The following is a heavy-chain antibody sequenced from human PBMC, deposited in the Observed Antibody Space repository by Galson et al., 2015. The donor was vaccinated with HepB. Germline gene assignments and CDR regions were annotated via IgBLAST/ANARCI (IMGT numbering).Heavy chain of an antibody. CDR3: TRGLVVVAATQDYSYYYGMDV. D-gene: IGHD2-15*01. Sequence: SLRLSCAASGFTFSGSAMHWVRQASGKGLEWVGHIRSKANSYATTYAASVKGRITISRDDSKNTAYLQMNSLKTEDTAVYYCTRGLVVVAATQDYSYYYGMDVWGQGTTVTVSS. CDR2: IRSKANSYAT. J-gene: IGHJ6*02. CDR1: GFTFSGSA. V-gene: IGHV3-73*01.